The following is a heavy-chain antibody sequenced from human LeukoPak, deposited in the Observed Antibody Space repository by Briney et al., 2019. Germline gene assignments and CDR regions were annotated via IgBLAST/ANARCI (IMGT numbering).Heavy chain of an antibody. CDR3: ARDSYDSSSSVYYCYGMDV. Sequence: GGSLRLSCAASGFTFSSYSMNWVRQAPGKGLEWVSSISSSSSYIYYADSVKGRFTISRDNAKNSLYLQMNSLRAEDTAVYYCARDSYDSSSSVYYCYGMDVWGQGTTVTVSS. J-gene: IGHJ6*02. D-gene: IGHD6-6*01. CDR2: ISSSSSYI. V-gene: IGHV3-21*01. CDR1: GFTFSSYS.